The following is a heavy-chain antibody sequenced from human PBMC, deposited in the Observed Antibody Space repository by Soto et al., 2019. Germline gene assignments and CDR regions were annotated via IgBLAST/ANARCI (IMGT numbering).Heavy chain of an antibody. D-gene: IGHD3-3*01. Sequence: ASVKVSCKASGYTFTSYAMHWVRQAPGQRLEWMGWINAGNGNTKYSQKFQGSVTITRDTSASTAYMELSSLRSEDTAVYYCARDMRAYDFWSGYYLPYYYYGMDVWGQGTTVTVSS. CDR1: GYTFTSYA. J-gene: IGHJ6*02. CDR2: INAGNGNT. CDR3: ARDMRAYDFWSGYYLPYYYYGMDV. V-gene: IGHV1-3*01.